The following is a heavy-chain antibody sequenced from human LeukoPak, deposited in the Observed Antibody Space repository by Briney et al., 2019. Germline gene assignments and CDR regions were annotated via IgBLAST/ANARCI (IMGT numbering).Heavy chain of an antibody. D-gene: IGHD3-22*01. CDR2: ISYDGSNK. V-gene: IGHV3-30*18. CDR1: GFTFSSYG. J-gene: IGHJ4*02. CDR3: AKGELGYYDSSGYNGDY. Sequence: GGSLRLSCAASGFTFSSYGMHWFRQAPGKGLEWVAVISYDGSNKYYADSVKGRFTISRDNSKNTLYLQMNSLRAEDTAVYYCAKGELGYYDSSGYNGDYWGQGTLVTVSS.